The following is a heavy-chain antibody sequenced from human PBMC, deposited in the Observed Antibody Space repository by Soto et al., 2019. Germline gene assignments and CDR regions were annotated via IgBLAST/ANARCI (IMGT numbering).Heavy chain of an antibody. CDR2: IYYSGST. D-gene: IGHD5-12*01. Sequence: SETLSLTCTVSGGSISSYYWSWIRQPPGKGLEWIGYIYYSGSTNYNPSLKSRVTISVDTSKNQFSLKLSSVTAADTAVYYCARGGWLRLGAHWYFDLWGRGTLVTVSS. CDR1: GGSISSYY. CDR3: ARGGWLRLGAHWYFDL. V-gene: IGHV4-59*08. J-gene: IGHJ2*01.